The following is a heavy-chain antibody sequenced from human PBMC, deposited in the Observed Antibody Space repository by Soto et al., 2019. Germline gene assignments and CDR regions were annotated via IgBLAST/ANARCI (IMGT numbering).Heavy chain of an antibody. D-gene: IGHD2-15*01. CDR2: IWNDGNNK. J-gene: IGHJ4*02. CDR1: GFSFSTFG. V-gene: IGHV3-33*01. CDR3: ARDGHGSYSENFDY. Sequence: QVRLVESGGGVVQPGRSLRLSCAASGFSFSTFGMHWVRQAPGGGLEWVALIWNDGNNKNYADSVKGRFAISRDNYENTLYLQINSLRVEDTAVYYCARDGHGSYSENFDYWGQGTLVTVSS.